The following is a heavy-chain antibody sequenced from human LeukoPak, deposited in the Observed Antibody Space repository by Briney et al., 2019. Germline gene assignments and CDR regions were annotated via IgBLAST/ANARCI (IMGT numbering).Heavy chain of an antibody. V-gene: IGHV1-18*04. CDR3: ARGPLYYDILTGYYTEGGAFDI. Sequence: GASVKVSCKASGYTFTSYGISWVRHAPGQGLEWMGWISAYNGNTNYAQKIQGRVTMTTDTSTSTAYMELRSLRSDDTAVYYCARGPLYYDILTGYYTEGGAFDIWGQGTMVTVSS. J-gene: IGHJ3*02. D-gene: IGHD3-9*01. CDR1: GYTFTSYG. CDR2: ISAYNGNT.